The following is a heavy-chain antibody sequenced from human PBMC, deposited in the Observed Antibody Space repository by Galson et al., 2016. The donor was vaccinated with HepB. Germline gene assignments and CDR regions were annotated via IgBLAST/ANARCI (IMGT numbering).Heavy chain of an antibody. CDR3: ARATRTYYDFWSGYLGYYYGMDV. Sequence: SVKVSCKASGGTFSSYAISWVRQAPGQGLEWMGRIIPILGIANYAQKFQGRVTITADKSTSTAYMELSSLRSEDTAVYYCARATRTYYDFWSGYLGYYYGMDVWGRGTTVTVSS. D-gene: IGHD3-3*01. V-gene: IGHV1-69*04. CDR2: IIPILGIA. CDR1: GGTFSSYA. J-gene: IGHJ6*02.